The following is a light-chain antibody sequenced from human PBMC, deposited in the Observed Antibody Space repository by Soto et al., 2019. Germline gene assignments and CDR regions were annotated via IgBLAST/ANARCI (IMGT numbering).Light chain of an antibody. CDR1: RDIGTW. Sequence: DIQMTQSPSSVSASVGDRVTITCRASRDIGTWLAWYQQIPGKAPKLLIFAASTLQNRVPSRFSGSGSGTDFTLTISSLQPEDFATYFCQQSYTTPRTFGRGTKVEIK. CDR2: AAS. CDR3: QQSYTTPRT. V-gene: IGKV1-12*01. J-gene: IGKJ1*01.